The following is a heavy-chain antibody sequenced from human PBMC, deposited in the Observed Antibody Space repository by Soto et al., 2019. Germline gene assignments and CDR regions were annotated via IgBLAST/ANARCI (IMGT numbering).Heavy chain of an antibody. CDR3: AKVSLSRYDSSGYPD. V-gene: IGHV1-3*01. CDR2: INAGNGNT. D-gene: IGHD3-22*01. J-gene: IGHJ4*02. Sequence: ASVKVSCKASGYTFTSYAMHWVRQAPGQRLEWMGWINAGNGNTKYSQKFQGRVTITRDTSASTAYMELSSLRAEDTAVYYCAKVSLSRYDSSGYPDWGQGTLVTVSS. CDR1: GYTFTSYA.